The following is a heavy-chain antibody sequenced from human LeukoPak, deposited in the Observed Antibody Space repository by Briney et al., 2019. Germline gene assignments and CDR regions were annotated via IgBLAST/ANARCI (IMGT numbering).Heavy chain of an antibody. Sequence: PGGSLRLSCAASGFIFSSYWMSWVRQAPGKGLEWVGNIKEDGSEKYYVDSVKGRFTISRDNAKNSLYLQMNSLRAEDMALYYCAPVDSDAFDIWGQGTMVTVSS. CDR2: IKEDGSEK. J-gene: IGHJ3*02. CDR3: APVDSDAFDI. V-gene: IGHV3-7*03. D-gene: IGHD5-12*01. CDR1: GFIFSSYW.